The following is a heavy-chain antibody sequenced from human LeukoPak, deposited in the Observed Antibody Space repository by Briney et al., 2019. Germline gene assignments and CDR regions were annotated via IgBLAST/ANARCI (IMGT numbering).Heavy chain of an antibody. Sequence: ASVKVSCKASGYTFTSYGISWVRQAPGQGLEWMGWISAYNGDTNYAQKLQGRVTMTTDTSTSTAYMELRSLRSDDTAVYYCARDNSVRDEAWWFNPWGQGTLVTVSS. CDR1: GYTFTSYG. V-gene: IGHV1-18*01. J-gene: IGHJ5*02. CDR3: ARDNSVRDEAWWFNP. D-gene: IGHD5-24*01. CDR2: ISAYNGDT.